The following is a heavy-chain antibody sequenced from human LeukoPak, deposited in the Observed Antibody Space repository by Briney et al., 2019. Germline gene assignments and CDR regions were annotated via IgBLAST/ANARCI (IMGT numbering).Heavy chain of an antibody. J-gene: IGHJ4*02. Sequence: PSETLSLTCTVSGDSISSYYWTWLRQPPGKGLEWIGYFYYSGSTNYNPSLKSRVTISGETSKNQFSLKLSSVTAADTAVYYCARSGGNAPYSFISLDYWGQGMLVIVSS. CDR3: ARSGGNAPYSFISLDY. V-gene: IGHV4-59*01. CDR2: FYYSGST. D-gene: IGHD4-23*01. CDR1: GDSISSYY.